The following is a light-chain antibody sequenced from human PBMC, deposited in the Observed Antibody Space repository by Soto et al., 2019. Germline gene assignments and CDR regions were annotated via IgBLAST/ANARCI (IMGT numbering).Light chain of an antibody. CDR3: AAWDDSRNGWV. Sequence: QSVLTHPPSASGTPGQRVTISCSGSSTNIGSNTVSWYQQLPGTAPKLLIDSNNQRPSGVPDRFSDSKSGTSASLAISGLQSEDEADSYCAAWDDSRNGWVFGGGTQLTGL. CDR1: STNIGSNT. CDR2: SNN. V-gene: IGLV1-44*01. J-gene: IGLJ3*02.